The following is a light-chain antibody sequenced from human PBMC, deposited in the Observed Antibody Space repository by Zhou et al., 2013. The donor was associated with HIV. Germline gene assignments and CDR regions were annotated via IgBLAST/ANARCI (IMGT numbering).Light chain of an antibody. Sequence: DIQMTQSPSSLSASVGDRVTIACQASQDIKKSLNWYQHKAGKAPKLLISDSSILEAGVPSRFSGSGSGTDFSFTISSLQPEDFATYYCHQYSIWPWTFGQGTKVEIK. V-gene: IGKV1-33*01. J-gene: IGKJ1*01. CDR3: HQYSIWPWT. CDR1: QDIKKS. CDR2: DSS.